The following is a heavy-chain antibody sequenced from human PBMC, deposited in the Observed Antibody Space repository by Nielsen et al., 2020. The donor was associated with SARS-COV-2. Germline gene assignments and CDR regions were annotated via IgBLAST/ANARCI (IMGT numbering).Heavy chain of an antibody. Sequence: ASVKVSCKVSGYTLTELSMHWVRQAPGKGLEWMGGFDPEDGETIYAQKFQGRVTMTEDTSTDTAYMELSSLRSEDTAVYYCATGDIPNSYVWGSYRPYYMDVWGKGTTVTVSS. J-gene: IGHJ6*03. CDR1: GYTLTELS. D-gene: IGHD3-16*02. CDR3: ATGDIPNSYVWGSYRPYYMDV. V-gene: IGHV1-24*01. CDR2: FDPEDGET.